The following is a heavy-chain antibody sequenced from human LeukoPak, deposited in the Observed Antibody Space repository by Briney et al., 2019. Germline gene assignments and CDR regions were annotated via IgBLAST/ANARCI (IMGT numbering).Heavy chain of an antibody. J-gene: IGHJ4*02. CDR2: IFTSGST. V-gene: IGHV4-61*02. CDR1: GASISSGIHY. D-gene: IGHD4-23*01. CDR3: ARAKPLDYGGNFYFDY. Sequence: SQTLSLTCTVSGASISSGIHYWSWIRQPAGKGLEWIGRIFTSGSTNYNPSLKSRVTISVDTSKNQFSLKLSSVTAADTAVYYCARAKPLDYGGNFYFDYWGQGTLVTVSS.